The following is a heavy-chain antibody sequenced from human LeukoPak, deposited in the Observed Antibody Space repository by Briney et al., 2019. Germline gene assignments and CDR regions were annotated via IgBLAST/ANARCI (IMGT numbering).Heavy chain of an antibody. CDR1: GFSFSTYD. Sequence: GGSLRLSCAASGFSFSTYDMSWVRQPPGKGQEWVSVIRVSDGSTHYADSVKGRFTIPRDNSKNTLYLQMNSLRAEDMAVYYCARDGYYGDYYYGMDVWGQGTTVTVSS. V-gene: IGHV3-23*01. CDR3: ARDGYYGDYYYGMDV. CDR2: IRVSDGST. D-gene: IGHD4-17*01. J-gene: IGHJ6*02.